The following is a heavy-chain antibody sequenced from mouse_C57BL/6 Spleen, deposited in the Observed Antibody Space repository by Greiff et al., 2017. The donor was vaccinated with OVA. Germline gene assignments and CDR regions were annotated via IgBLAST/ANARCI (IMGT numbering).Heavy chain of an antibody. CDR1: GYTFTSYG. J-gene: IGHJ2*01. V-gene: IGHV1-58*01. Sequence: EVQLQQSGAELVRPGSSVKMSCKTSGYTFTSYGINWVKQRPGQGLEWIGYIYIGNGYTEYNEQFKGKATLTSDTSSRTAYMQLSSLTSDDSAIYFCASGLSITTVVAKRDFDYWGQGTTLTVSS. CDR2: IYIGNGYT. CDR3: ASGLSITTVVAKRDFDY. D-gene: IGHD1-1*01.